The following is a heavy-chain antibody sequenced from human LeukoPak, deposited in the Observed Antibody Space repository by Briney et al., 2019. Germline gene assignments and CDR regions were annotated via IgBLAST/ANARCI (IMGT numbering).Heavy chain of an antibody. J-gene: IGHJ5*02. CDR2: VKEDGSEK. CDR3: AKDRRSYGRTRIA. V-gene: IGHV3-7*03. CDR1: GFTFSTYH. D-gene: IGHD5-18*01. Sequence: PGGSLRLSCAASGFTFSTYHMSWVRQAPGKGLEWVTNVKEDGSEKYYVDSVKGRFTISRDNAKNSLYLQMNSLRAEDTAVYYCAKDRRSYGRTRIAWGQGTLVTVSS.